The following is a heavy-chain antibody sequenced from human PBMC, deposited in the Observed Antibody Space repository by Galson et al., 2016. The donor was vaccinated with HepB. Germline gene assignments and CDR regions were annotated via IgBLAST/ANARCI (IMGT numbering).Heavy chain of an antibody. J-gene: IGHJ3*02. D-gene: IGHD3-22*01. V-gene: IGHV3-23*01. CDR3: ARKVLHHFDSSGYFPGPLDM. Sequence: SLRLSCAASGFPYSSHAMTWVRQAPGKGLEWISAITSTGAKTFYADSVKGRFNISRDNSKSTLSLQMNNLRAEDTALYYCARKVLHHFDSSGYFPGPLDMWGQGTLLTVSS. CDR2: ITSTGAKT. CDR1: GFPYSSHA.